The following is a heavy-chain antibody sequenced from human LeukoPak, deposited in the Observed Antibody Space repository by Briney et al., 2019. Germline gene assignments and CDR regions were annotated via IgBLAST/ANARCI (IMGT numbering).Heavy chain of an antibody. CDR1: GGSISSGSYY. CDR3: ERATIFGVVILD. D-gene: IGHD3-3*01. Sequence: PSQTLSLTCTVSGGSISSGSYYWSWIRQPAGKGLEWIGRIYTSGSTNYSPSLKSRVTISVDTSKNQFSLKLSSVTAADTAVYYCERATIFGVVILDWGQGTMVTVSS. V-gene: IGHV4-61*02. CDR2: IYTSGST. J-gene: IGHJ3*01.